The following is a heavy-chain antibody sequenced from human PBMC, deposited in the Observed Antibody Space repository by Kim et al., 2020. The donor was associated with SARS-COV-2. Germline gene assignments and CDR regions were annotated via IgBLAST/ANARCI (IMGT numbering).Heavy chain of an antibody. CDR2: INSDGSST. CDR3: ARAPGSSWYLGWFDP. D-gene: IGHD6-13*01. J-gene: IGHJ5*02. CDR1: GFTFSSYW. V-gene: IGHV3-74*01. Sequence: GGSLRLSCAASGFTFSSYWMHWVRQAPGKGLVWVSRINSDGSSTSYADSVKGRFTISRDNAKNTLYLHMNSLRAEDTAVYYCARAPGSSWYLGWFDPWGQGTVVTVSS.